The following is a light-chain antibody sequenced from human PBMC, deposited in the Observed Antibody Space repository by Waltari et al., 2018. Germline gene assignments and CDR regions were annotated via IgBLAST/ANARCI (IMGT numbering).Light chain of an antibody. CDR1: ESVLYSSNNKNH. CDR3: QQYYNTPLT. V-gene: IGKV4-1*01. J-gene: IGKJ4*01. Sequence: DIVLTQPPVSLAVALRERATITCKSSESVLYSSNNKNHLAWYQQKPGQPPKLLIYWASTRKSGVPDRFSGSGSETDFTLTVSSLQAEDVAVYYCQQYYNTPLTFGGGTKVEIK. CDR2: WAS.